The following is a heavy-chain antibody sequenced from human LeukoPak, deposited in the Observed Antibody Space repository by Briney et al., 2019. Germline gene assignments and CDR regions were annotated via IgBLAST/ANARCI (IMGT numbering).Heavy chain of an antibody. CDR2: INGDGSST. Sequence: PGGSLRLSCAASGFTFSSYWVHWVRQAPGKGLVWVSRINGDGSSTSHADSVKGRFTISRDNAKNTLYLQMTSLRVEDTAVYYCAAVVRSGSPFDYWGQGTLVTVSS. V-gene: IGHV3-74*01. CDR1: GFTFSSYW. J-gene: IGHJ4*02. CDR3: AAVVRSGSPFDY. D-gene: IGHD6-25*01.